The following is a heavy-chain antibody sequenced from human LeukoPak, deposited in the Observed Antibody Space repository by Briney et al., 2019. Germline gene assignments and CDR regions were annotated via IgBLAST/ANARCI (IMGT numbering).Heavy chain of an antibody. Sequence: SETLSLTCTVSGGSISSGSYYWRWIRQPAGKGLEWIGRIYTSGSTNYNPSLKSRVTISVDTSKNQFSLKLSSVTAADTAVYYCARDESDGYKLGAYAFDIWGQGTMVTVSS. CDR1: GGSISSGSYY. CDR2: IYTSGST. J-gene: IGHJ3*02. V-gene: IGHV4-61*02. CDR3: ARDESDGYKLGAYAFDI. D-gene: IGHD5-24*01.